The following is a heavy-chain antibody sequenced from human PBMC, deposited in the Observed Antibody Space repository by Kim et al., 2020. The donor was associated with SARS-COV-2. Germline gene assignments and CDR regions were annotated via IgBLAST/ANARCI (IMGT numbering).Heavy chain of an antibody. CDR2: ISAYNGNT. CDR3: ARVWGPTIAVALYYYYYGMDV. J-gene: IGHJ6*02. CDR1: GYTFTSYG. Sequence: ASVKVSCKASGYTFTSYGISWVRQAPGQGLEWMGWISAYNGNTNYAQKLQGRVTMTTDTSTSTAYMELRSLRSDDTAVYYCARVWGPTIAVALYYYYYGMDVWGQGTTVTVSS. V-gene: IGHV1-18*01. D-gene: IGHD6-19*01.